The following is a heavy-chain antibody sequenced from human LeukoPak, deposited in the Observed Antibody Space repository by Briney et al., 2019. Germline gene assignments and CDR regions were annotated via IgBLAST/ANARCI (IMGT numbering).Heavy chain of an antibody. J-gene: IGHJ5*02. Sequence: PGGSLRLSCAASGFTFDDYAMHWVRQAPGKGLEWVSGISWNSGSIGYADSVKGRFTISRDNAKNSLYLQMNSLRAEDTALYYCAKDLVLRAYAGGFDPWGQGTLVTVSS. CDR3: AKDLVLRAYAGGFDP. CDR1: GFTFDDYA. V-gene: IGHV3-9*01. CDR2: ISWNSGSI. D-gene: IGHD2-8*01.